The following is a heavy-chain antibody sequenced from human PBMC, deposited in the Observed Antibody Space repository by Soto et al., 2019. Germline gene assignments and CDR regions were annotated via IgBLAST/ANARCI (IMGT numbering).Heavy chain of an antibody. CDR3: ARWDYDILAGYYKGLGY. CDR1: GYTFTNYW. Sequence: EESLNTSCKDSGYTFTNYWIVWVRQMPGKGLEWMGIIYPGDSHTRYSPSFQGQVTISSDKSISTAYLQWSSLKASDTAMYFCARWDYDILAGYYKGLGYWGQGTMVTVSS. D-gene: IGHD3-9*01. J-gene: IGHJ4*02. CDR2: IYPGDSHT. V-gene: IGHV5-51*01.